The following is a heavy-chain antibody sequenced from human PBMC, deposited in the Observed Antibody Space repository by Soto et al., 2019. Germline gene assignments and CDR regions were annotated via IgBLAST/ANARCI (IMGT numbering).Heavy chain of an antibody. CDR3: ATSPTAMVNTNFDY. CDR2: FDPEDGET. Sequence: ASVKVSCKVSGYTLTELSMHWVRQAPGKGLEWMGGFDPEDGETIYAQKFQGRVTMTEDTSTDTAYMELSSLRSEDTAVYYCATSPTAMVNTNFDYWGQGTLVTVSS. D-gene: IGHD5-18*01. V-gene: IGHV1-24*01. CDR1: GYTLTELS. J-gene: IGHJ4*02.